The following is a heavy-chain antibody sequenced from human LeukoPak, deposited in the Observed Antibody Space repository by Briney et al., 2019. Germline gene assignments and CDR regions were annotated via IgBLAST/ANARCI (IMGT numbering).Heavy chain of an antibody. Sequence: GGSLRLSCAASGFTFSSYEMNWVRQAPGKGLEWVANIKQDGSEKYYVDSVKGRFTISRDNAKNSLYLQMNSLRAEDTAVYYCARDRRIAAAGKSYYYYYMDVWGKGTTVTVSS. D-gene: IGHD6-13*01. CDR1: GFTFSSYE. J-gene: IGHJ6*03. CDR3: ARDRRIAAAGKSYYYYYMDV. CDR2: IKQDGSEK. V-gene: IGHV3-7*01.